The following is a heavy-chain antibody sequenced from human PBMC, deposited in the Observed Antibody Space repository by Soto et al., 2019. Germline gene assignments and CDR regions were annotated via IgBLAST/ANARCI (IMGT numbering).Heavy chain of an antibody. CDR3: ARGVGGSWFDP. CDR1: GGSISSGDYY. J-gene: IGHJ5*02. V-gene: IGHV4-30-4*01. D-gene: IGHD2-15*01. CDR2: IYYSGST. Sequence: LSLTCTVSGGSISSGDYYWSWIRQPPGKGLEWIGYIYYSGSTYYNPSLKSRVTISVDTSKNQFSLKLSSVTAADTAVYYCARGVGGSWFDPWGQGTLVTVSS.